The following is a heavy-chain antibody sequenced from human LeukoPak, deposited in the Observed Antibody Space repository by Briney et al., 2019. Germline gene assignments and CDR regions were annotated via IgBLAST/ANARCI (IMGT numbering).Heavy chain of an antibody. V-gene: IGHV4-61*02. CDR1: GGSISSGSYY. J-gene: IGHJ4*02. CDR3: ARGGWNKFDY. Sequence: SQTLSLTCTVSGGSISSGSYYWSWIRQPAGKELEWIGRIYASGSTNYNPSLKSRVTISVDTSRNQFSLKLSSVTAADTAVYYCARGGWNKFDYWGQGTLVTVSS. CDR2: IYASGST. D-gene: IGHD3-22*01.